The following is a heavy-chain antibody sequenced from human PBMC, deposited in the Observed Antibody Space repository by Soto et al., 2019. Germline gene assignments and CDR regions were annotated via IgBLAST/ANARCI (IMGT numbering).Heavy chain of an antibody. D-gene: IGHD1-1*01. CDR1: GYTFTSYG. V-gene: IGHV1-18*01. CDR2: ISAHNGNT. CDR3: ARGRYGDY. J-gene: IGHJ4*02. Sequence: QVHLVQSGAEVKKPGASVKVSCKASGYTFTSYGITWVRQAPGQGLEWMGWISAHNGNTDYAQKLQGRVIVTRDTSASTAYMELRRLISDDTAVYYCARGRYGDYGGQGALVTVYS.